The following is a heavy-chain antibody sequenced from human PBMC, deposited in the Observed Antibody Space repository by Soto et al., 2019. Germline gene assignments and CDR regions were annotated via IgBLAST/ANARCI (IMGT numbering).Heavy chain of an antibody. CDR1: GGTFSSYA. CDR2: IIPIFGTA. V-gene: IGHV1-69*13. Sequence: PVKVSCKASGGTFSSYAISWVRQAPGQGLEWMGGIIPIFGTANYAQKFQGRVTITADESTSTAYMELSSLRSEDTAVYYCASTEGSYALGLYGMDVWGQGTTVTVSS. D-gene: IGHD5-18*01. J-gene: IGHJ6*02. CDR3: ASTEGSYALGLYGMDV.